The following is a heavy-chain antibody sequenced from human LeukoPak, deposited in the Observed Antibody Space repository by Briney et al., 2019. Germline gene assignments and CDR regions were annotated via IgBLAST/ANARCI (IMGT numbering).Heavy chain of an antibody. J-gene: IGHJ4*02. CDR3: VKGYCSSGNCFSRTMYYFDY. V-gene: IGHV3-64D*09. Sequence: GGSLRLSCSASGFTFSNYAIHWIRQAPGKGLEYVSAISTNGGSTYYADSVKGRFTISRDNSKNTLYLQMSSLRAEDTAVYYCVKGYCSSGNCFSRTMYYFDYWGQGTLVTVSS. CDR1: GFTFSNYA. CDR2: ISTNGGST. D-gene: IGHD2-15*01.